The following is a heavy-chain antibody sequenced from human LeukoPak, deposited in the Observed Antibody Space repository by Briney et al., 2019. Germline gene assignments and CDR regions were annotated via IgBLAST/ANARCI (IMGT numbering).Heavy chain of an antibody. D-gene: IGHD1-7*01. Sequence: PGGSLRLSCAASGFTFSSYAMHWVRQAPGKGLEWVAVISYDGSNKYYADSVKGRFTISRDNSKNTLYLQMNSLRAEDTAVYYCARERNWNYGPNWFDPWGQGTLVTVSS. CDR2: ISYDGSNK. CDR1: GFTFSSYA. V-gene: IGHV3-30-3*01. CDR3: ARERNWNYGPNWFDP. J-gene: IGHJ5*02.